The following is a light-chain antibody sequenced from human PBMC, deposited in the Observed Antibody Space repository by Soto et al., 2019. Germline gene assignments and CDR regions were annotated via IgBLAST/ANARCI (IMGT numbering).Light chain of an antibody. V-gene: IGKV1-33*01. CDR3: QQYEDLPLT. Sequence: DVQMTQSPSSLSASVGDRVIITCKANQSIANFLNWFQHKPGEAPKLLISDASHLELGVPSRFSGSRSGTDFVLDISNLQSEDVATYFCQQYEDLPLTFGGGTKVHI. CDR2: DAS. J-gene: IGKJ4*01. CDR1: QSIANF.